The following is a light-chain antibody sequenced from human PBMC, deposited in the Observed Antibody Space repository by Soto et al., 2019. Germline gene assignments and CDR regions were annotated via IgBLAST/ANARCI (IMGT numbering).Light chain of an antibody. J-gene: IGKJ2*01. CDR1: QSVGSN. CDR3: QQYHNWPPYT. V-gene: IGKV3-15*01. Sequence: EIEMTQSPATLSVSPGERATLSCRASQSVGSNLAWFQQKPGQAPRLLIYGASTRATGIPARFTGSGSGTEFTLTVSGLQSEDFAIYYCQQYHNWPPYTFGQGTKLEIK. CDR2: GAS.